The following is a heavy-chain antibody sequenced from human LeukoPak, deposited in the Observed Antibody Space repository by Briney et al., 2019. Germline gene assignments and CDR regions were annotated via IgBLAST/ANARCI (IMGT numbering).Heavy chain of an antibody. J-gene: IGHJ6*03. CDR3: ARDCSGGSCYYYYYYYMDV. D-gene: IGHD2-15*01. Sequence: GGSLRLSCAASGFTVSSNYMSWVRQAPGKGLEWVSVIYSGGSTYYADSVKGRFTISRDNSKNTLYLQMNSLRAEDTAVYYCARDCSGGSCYYYYYYYMDVWGKGTTVTVSS. CDR1: GFTVSSNY. CDR2: IYSGGST. V-gene: IGHV3-53*01.